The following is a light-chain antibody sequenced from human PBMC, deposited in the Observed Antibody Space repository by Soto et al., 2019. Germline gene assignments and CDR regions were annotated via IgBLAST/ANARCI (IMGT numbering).Light chain of an antibody. CDR3: AACDDSLSGPV. J-gene: IGLJ2*01. Sequence: QPVLTQPPSASGNPGQRVTISCSGSSSNIGSNYVYWYQQLPGTAPKVLTYRNNQRPSGVPDRFSGSKSGTSASLAISGLRSEDEADYYCAACDDSLSGPVFGGGTKRTVL. CDR2: RNN. V-gene: IGLV1-47*01. CDR1: SSNIGSNY.